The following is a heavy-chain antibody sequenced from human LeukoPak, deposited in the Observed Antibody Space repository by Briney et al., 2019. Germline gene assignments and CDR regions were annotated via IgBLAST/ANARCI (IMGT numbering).Heavy chain of an antibody. D-gene: IGHD2-15*01. J-gene: IGHJ4*02. CDR2: ISSSSSYI. CDR1: GFTSGSYS. V-gene: IGHV3-21*01. CDR3: ARLPPGWSQPPFDY. Sequence: PGRSLRLSCSASGFTSGSYSMNSVRHAPGKGLEWVSSISSSSSYIYYADSVKGRFTISRDNAKNSLYLQMNSLRAEDTAVYYCARLPPGWSQPPFDYWGQGTLVTVSS.